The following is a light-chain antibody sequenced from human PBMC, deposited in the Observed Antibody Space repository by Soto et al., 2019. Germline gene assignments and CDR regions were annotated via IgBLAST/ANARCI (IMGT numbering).Light chain of an antibody. V-gene: IGKV3-15*01. CDR1: QSVFSA. CDR2: RAS. CDR3: QQYNNWPLT. J-gene: IGKJ4*01. Sequence: DIEMTQSPATLSVSPGERATLSCRASQSVFSALAWYQQKPGQAPRLLIYRASTRATAIPARFSGSGSGTEFTLTISSLQSEDFAVYYCQQYNNWPLTFGGGTKVEIK.